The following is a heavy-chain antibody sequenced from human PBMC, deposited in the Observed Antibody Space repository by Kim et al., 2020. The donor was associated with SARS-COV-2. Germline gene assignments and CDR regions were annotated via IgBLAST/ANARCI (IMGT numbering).Heavy chain of an antibody. D-gene: IGHD3-10*01. CDR1: GGSFSGYY. J-gene: IGHJ4*02. Sequence: SETLSLTCAVYGGSFSGYYWSWIRQPPGKGLEWIGEINHSGSTNYNPSLKSRVTISVDTSKNQFSLKLSSATAADTAVYYCARGIGDGSGRLNYWGQGTLVTISS. V-gene: IGHV4-34*01. CDR2: INHSGST. CDR3: ARGIGDGSGRLNY.